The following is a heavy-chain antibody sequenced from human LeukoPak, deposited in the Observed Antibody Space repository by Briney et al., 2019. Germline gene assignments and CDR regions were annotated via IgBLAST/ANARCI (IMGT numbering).Heavy chain of an antibody. V-gene: IGHV3-74*01. CDR1: GFTFSSYW. CDR2: INSDESNT. D-gene: IGHD2-15*01. CDR3: ARDGPYCSGGSCYPNWFDP. Sequence: GGSLRLSCAASGFTFSSYWMHWVRQAPGRGLVWVSRINSDESNTNYADSVKGRFTISRDNARNTLFLQMNSLRAEDTAVYYCARDGPYCSGGSCYPNWFDPWGQGTLVTVSS. J-gene: IGHJ5*02.